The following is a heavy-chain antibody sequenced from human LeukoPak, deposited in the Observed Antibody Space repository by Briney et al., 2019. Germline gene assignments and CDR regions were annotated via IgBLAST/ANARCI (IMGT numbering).Heavy chain of an antibody. D-gene: IGHD3-22*01. J-gene: IGHJ4*02. CDR3: AREWLLESIDY. V-gene: IGHV4-59*01. CDR1: GGSISSYY. Sequence: PSETLSLTCTVSGGSISSYYWSWIRQPPGKGLEWIGYIYYSGSTNYNPSLKSRVTISVDTSKNQFSLKLSSVTAADTAVYYCAREWLLESIDYWGQGTLVTVSS. CDR2: IYYSGST.